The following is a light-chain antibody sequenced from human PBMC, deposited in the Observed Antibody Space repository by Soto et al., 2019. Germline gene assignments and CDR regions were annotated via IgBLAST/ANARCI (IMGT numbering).Light chain of an antibody. CDR1: QGISNY. CDR3: QHYDGYPQT. J-gene: IGKJ5*01. CDR2: GAS. V-gene: IGKV1-16*01. Sequence: DIQMTQSPSSLSASVGDRVTITCRASQGISNYLAWFQQKPGKAPKSLIYGASSLHSGVPSRFSGSGSETHFTITISSLQRDDFATYYCQHYDGYPQTCGQGTRLEIK.